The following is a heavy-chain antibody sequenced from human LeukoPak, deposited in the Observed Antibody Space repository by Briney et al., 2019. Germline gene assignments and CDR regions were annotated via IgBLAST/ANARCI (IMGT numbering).Heavy chain of an antibody. J-gene: IGHJ6*02. CDR1: GYTLTELS. CDR2: IIPIFGTA. Sequence: ASVKVSCKVSGYTLTELSMHWVRQTPGQGLEWMGGIIPIFGTANYAQKFQGRVTITADESTSTAYMELSSLRSEDTAVYYCAMDNWNYERRHYYYGMDVWGQGTTVTVSS. D-gene: IGHD1-7*01. CDR3: AMDNWNYERRHYYYGMDV. V-gene: IGHV1-69*13.